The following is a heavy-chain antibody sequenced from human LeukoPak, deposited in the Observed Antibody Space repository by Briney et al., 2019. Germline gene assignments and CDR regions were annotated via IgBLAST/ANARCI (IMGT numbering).Heavy chain of an antibody. V-gene: IGHV4-59*08. Sequence: SETLSLTCTVSGGSISSDYWSWIRQPPGKGLEWIGYIHYTGSTNYNPSLKSRVTISIDTPKNQFSLKLNSVTAADTAVYYCAKHLGGNAGPSFDIWGQGTVVTVSS. CDR3: AKHLGGNAGPSFDI. J-gene: IGHJ3*02. CDR2: IHYTGST. CDR1: GGSISSDY. D-gene: IGHD1-1*01.